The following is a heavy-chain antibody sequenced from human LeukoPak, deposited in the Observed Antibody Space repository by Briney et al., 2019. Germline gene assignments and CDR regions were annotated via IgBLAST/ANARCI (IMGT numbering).Heavy chain of an antibody. Sequence: GRSLRLSCAASGFTFSSYAMHWVRQAPGKGLEWVAVISYDGSNKYYADSVKGRFTISRDNSKNTLYLQMNSLRAEDMALYYCAKASTRSFTSGYYGDAFDIWGQGTMVSVSS. CDR2: ISYDGSNK. J-gene: IGHJ3*02. V-gene: IGHV3-30*04. CDR1: GFTFSSYA. CDR3: AKASTRSFTSGYYGDAFDI. D-gene: IGHD3-22*01.